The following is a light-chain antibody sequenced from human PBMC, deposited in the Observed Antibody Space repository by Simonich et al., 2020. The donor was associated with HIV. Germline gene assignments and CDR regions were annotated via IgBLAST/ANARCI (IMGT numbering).Light chain of an antibody. CDR1: RSVLYRSNNKNY. CDR3: QQRSKWPPFT. CDR2: WAS. J-gene: IGKJ3*01. V-gene: IGKV4-1*01. Sequence: DIVMTQSPDSLAVSLGERATVNCRSSRSVLYRSNNKNYLAWYQQKPGQPPKLLIYWASTRESGVPDRFSGSGSGTDFTLTISSLQAEDVAVYYCQQRSKWPPFTFGPGTKVDIK.